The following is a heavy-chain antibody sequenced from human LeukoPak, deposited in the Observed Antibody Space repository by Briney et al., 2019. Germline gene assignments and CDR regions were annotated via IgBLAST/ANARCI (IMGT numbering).Heavy chain of an antibody. J-gene: IGHJ3*02. CDR2: IYTSGST. V-gene: IGHV4-4*07. Sequence: SETLSLTCTVSGGSISSYYWSWIWQPAGKGLEWIGRIYTSGSTNYNPSLKSRVTMSVDTSKNQFSLKLSSVTAADTAVYYCAREGGYCSSTSCYRGGGAFDIWGQGTMVTVSS. CDR3: AREGGYCSSTSCYRGGGAFDI. CDR1: GGSISSYY. D-gene: IGHD2-2*02.